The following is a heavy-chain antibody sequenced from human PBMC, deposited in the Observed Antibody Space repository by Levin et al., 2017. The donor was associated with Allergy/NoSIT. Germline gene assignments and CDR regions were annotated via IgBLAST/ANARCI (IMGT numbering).Heavy chain of an antibody. D-gene: IGHD3-22*01. Sequence: GGSLRLSCAASGFTFSSYSMNWVRQAPGKGLEWVSYISSSSSTIYYADSVKGRFTISRDNAKNSLYLQMNSLRAEDTAVYYCASKYYYDSSGYYDAFDIWGQGTMVTVSS. CDR1: GFTFSSYS. V-gene: IGHV3-48*01. CDR3: ASKYYYDSSGYYDAFDI. J-gene: IGHJ3*02. CDR2: ISSSSSTI.